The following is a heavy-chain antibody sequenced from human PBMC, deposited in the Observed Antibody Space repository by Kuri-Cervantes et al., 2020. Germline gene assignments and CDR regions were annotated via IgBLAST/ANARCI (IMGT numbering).Heavy chain of an antibody. CDR2: LYHSGST. V-gene: IGHV4-38-2*02. CDR1: SYSISSGSY. J-gene: IGHJ2*01. D-gene: IGHD4-17*01. CDR3: ARRRYGDYDDWYFDL. Sequence: GSLRLSCTVSSYSISSGSYWAWIRQSPGKGLQWIGSLYHSGSTYHTPSLKGRVTIAGDASKNQFSLRLSSVTAADTAVYYCARRRYGDYDDWYFDLWGRGTLVTVSS.